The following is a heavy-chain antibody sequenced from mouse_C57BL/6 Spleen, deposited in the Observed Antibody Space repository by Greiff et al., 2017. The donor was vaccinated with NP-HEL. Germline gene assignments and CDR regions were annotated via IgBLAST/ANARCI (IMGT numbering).Heavy chain of an antibody. V-gene: IGHV2-9-1*01. CDR2: IWTGGGT. D-gene: IGHD1-1*01. CDR3: ARNRDYGSSYGYFDV. Sequence: VQRVESGPGLVAPSQSLSITCTVSGFSLTSYAISWVRQPPGKGLEWLGVIWTGGGTNYNSALKSRLSLSKDNSKSQVFLKMNSLQTDDTARYYCARNRDYGSSYGYFDVWGTGTTVTVSS. J-gene: IGHJ1*03. CDR1: GFSLTSYA.